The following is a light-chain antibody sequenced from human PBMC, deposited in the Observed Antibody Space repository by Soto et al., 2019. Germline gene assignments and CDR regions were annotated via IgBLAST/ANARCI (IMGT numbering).Light chain of an antibody. V-gene: IGLV2-14*01. J-gene: IGLJ1*01. Sequence: QSALTQPASVSGSPGQSITISCTGTSGDVGGYYYVSWYQQLPGKAPKLMISEASNRPSGVSNRFSGSKSGNTASLTISGLQAEDEADYYCSSYTAGGTIFGTGTKVTVL. CDR2: EAS. CDR1: SGDVGGYYY. CDR3: SSYTAGGTI.